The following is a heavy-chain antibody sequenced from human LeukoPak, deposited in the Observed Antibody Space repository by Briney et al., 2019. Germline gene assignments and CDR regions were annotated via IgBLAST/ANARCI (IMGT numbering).Heavy chain of an antibody. Sequence: PGGSLRLSCAASGFTFTSYAMTWVRQAPGEGLEWVSSISGMSGSSTYYADSVKGRFTISRDNSKNTLFLQMNSLRAEDTAVYYCAKDRYSGSGSFPPHSFDIWGQGTMVTVSS. V-gene: IGHV3-23*01. CDR2: ISGMSGSST. J-gene: IGHJ3*02. CDR1: GFTFTSYA. CDR3: AKDRYSGSGSFPPHSFDI. D-gene: IGHD3-10*01.